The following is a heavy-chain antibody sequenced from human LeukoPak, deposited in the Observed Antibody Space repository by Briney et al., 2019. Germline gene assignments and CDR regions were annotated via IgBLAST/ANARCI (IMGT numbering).Heavy chain of an antibody. CDR1: GFTFSSYA. CDR2: ISGSGGST. CDR3: AKDYTSGYDFFDY. D-gene: IGHD5-12*01. V-gene: IGHV3-23*01. J-gene: IGHJ4*02. Sequence: PGGSLRLSCAASGFTFSSYAMSWVRQAPGKGLEWVSAISGSGGSTYYADSVKGRFTISRDNSKNTLYLQMNSLRAVDTAVYYCAKDYTSGYDFFDYWGQGTLVTVSS.